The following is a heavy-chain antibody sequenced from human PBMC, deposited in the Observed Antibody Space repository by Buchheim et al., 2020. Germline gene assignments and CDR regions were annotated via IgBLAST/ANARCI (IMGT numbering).Heavy chain of an antibody. J-gene: IGHJ6*02. CDR1: GFTFSSYE. D-gene: IGHD3-3*01. V-gene: IGHV3-48*03. CDR2: ISSSGSTI. CDR3: ARGAYDFWSGYNPHPYYYYGMDV. Sequence: VQLVESGGGLVKPGGSLRLSCAASGFTFSSYEMNWVRQAPGKGLEWVSYISSSGSTIYYADSVKGRFTISRDNAKNSLYLQMNSLRAEDTAVYYCARGAYDFWSGYNPHPYYYYGMDVWGQGTT.